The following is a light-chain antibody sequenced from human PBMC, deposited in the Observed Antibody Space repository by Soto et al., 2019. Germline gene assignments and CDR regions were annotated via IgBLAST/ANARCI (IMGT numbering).Light chain of an antibody. J-gene: IGKJ4*01. CDR1: QSISSK. CDR2: GAS. CDR3: QDYNNWHPIT. Sequence: EIVMTQSPATLSVSPGERATLSCRASQSISSKLAWYQQKPGQAPRLLIYGASTRATGIPVRFSGSGSGTEFTLTITSLQSEDFAVYYCQDYNNWHPITFGGGTKVDIK. V-gene: IGKV3-15*01.